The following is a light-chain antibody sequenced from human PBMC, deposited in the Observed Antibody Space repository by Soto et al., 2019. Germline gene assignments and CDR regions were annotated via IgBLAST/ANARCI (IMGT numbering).Light chain of an antibody. CDR3: KQSYKPPHT. V-gene: IGKV1-39*01. CDR2: AAS. J-gene: IGKJ2*01. CDR1: QGVSAY. Sequence: DIQMTQSPSSLCAFVGDRVTITCRASQGVSAYLLWYQQRQGTAPKLLIYAASNLLSGVQSRIRGSGSRTNVPHTITSLQPEDCATYYCKQSYKPPHTFGQGTKLE.